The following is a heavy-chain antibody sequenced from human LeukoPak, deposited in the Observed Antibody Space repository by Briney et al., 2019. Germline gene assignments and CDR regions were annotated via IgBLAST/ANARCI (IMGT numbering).Heavy chain of an antibody. Sequence: GGSLRLSCAASGFTFSDHCMDWVRQAPGKGLEWVGRTRNKANCYTTEYAASVKGRFTISRDDSKNSLYLQMNSLKTEDTAVYYCARGRVTTLYYFDYWGQGTLVTVSS. CDR3: ARGRVTTLYYFDY. J-gene: IGHJ4*02. CDR1: GFTFSDHC. CDR2: TRNKANCYTT. D-gene: IGHD4-17*01. V-gene: IGHV3-72*01.